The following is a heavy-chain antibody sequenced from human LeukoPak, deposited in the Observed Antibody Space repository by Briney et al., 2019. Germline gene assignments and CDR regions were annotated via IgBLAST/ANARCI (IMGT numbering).Heavy chain of an antibody. V-gene: IGHV1-46*01. CDR3: ARAKGGGRQLEYFQH. Sequence: ASVKVSCKASGYIFTSYYMHWVRQAPGQGLEWMGIINPSGGSSSYAQKFQGRVTMTRDTSTSTVYMELSSLRSEDTAVYYCARAKGGGRQLEYFQHWGQGTLVTVSS. J-gene: IGHJ1*01. D-gene: IGHD6-6*01. CDR2: INPSGGSS. CDR1: GYIFTSYY.